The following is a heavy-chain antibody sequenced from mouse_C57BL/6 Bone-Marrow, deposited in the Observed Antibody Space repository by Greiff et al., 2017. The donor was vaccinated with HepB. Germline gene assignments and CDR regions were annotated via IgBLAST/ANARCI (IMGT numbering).Heavy chain of an antibody. D-gene: IGHD2-5*01. V-gene: IGHV1-19*01. CDR2: INPYNGGT. Sequence: EVHLVESGPVLVKPGASVKMSCKASGYTFTDYYMNWVKQSHGKSLEWIGVINPYNGGTSYNQKFKGKATLTVDKSSSTAYMELNSLTSEDSAVYYCARRGSNYVPYWGQGTLVTVSA. CDR3: ARRGSNYVPY. CDR1: GYTFTDYY. J-gene: IGHJ3*01.